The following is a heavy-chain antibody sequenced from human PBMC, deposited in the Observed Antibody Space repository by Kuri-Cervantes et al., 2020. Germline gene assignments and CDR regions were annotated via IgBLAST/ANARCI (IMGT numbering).Heavy chain of an antibody. J-gene: IGHJ4*02. V-gene: IGHV3-23*01. CDR1: GFTFSTYA. CDR2: ISGTDGRT. D-gene: IGHD3-22*01. Sequence: GESLKISCAASGFTFSTYAMSWVRQAPGKGLEWVSTISGTDGRTYYADSVKGRFTISRDNSKNTLHLQMNSLRAEDTAVYYCASGTYYYDSSGRPFDYWGQGTLVTVSS. CDR3: ASGTYYYDSSGRPFDY.